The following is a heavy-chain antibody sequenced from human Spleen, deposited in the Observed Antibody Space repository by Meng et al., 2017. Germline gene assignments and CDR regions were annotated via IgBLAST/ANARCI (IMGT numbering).Heavy chain of an antibody. D-gene: IGHD3-16*01. CDR3: ARITTRWFDP. Sequence: QVQLQESGAGLVNPSGTLSLTCAVSGGSISSSNWWSWVRQPPGKGLEWIGEIYHSGSTNYNPSLNSRVTMSVDTSKNHFSLRLSSVTVADTAVYYCARITTRWFDPWGQGTLVTVSS. CDR1: GGSISSSNW. V-gene: IGHV4-4*02. CDR2: IYHSGST. J-gene: IGHJ5*02.